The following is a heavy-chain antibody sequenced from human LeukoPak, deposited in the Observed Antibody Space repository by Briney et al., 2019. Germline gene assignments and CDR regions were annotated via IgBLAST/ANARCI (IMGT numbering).Heavy chain of an antibody. CDR3: AREMAMGAGGFDY. CDR2: INHSGRT. D-gene: IGHD5-24*01. Sequence: PSETLSLTCAVYGGSFSGYYWSWIRQPPGKGLEWIGEINHSGRTNYNPSLKSRVTISVDTSKNQFSLKLSSVTAADTAVYYCAREMAMGAGGFDYWGQGTLVTVSS. J-gene: IGHJ4*02. CDR1: GGSFSGYY. V-gene: IGHV4-34*01.